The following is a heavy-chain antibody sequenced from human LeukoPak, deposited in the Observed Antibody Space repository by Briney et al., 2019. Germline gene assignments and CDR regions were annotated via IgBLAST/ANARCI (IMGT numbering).Heavy chain of an antibody. V-gene: IGHV4-39*01. J-gene: IGHJ4*02. CDR1: GGSISSSSYY. D-gene: IGHD6-19*01. CDR3: ASSGWYQHFDY. CDR2: IYYSGST. Sequence: SETLSLTCTVSGGSISSSSYYWGWIRQPPGKGLEWIGSIYYSGSTYYNPPLKSRVTISVDTSKNQFSLKLSSVTAADTAVYYCASSGWYQHFDYWGQGTLVTVSS.